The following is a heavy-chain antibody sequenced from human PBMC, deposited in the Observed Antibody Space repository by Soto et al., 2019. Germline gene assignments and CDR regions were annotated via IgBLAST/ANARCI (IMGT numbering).Heavy chain of an antibody. CDR1: GGTFSSYA. D-gene: IGHD2-21*02. CDR2: NIPIFGTA. CDR3: ARIPCGGDCYFDY. J-gene: IGHJ4*02. Sequence: SVKVSCKASGGTFSSYAISWVRQDPGQGLEWMGGNIPIFGTANYAQKFQGRVTITADESTSTAYMELSSLRSEDTAVYYCARIPCGGDCYFDYWGQGTLVTVSS. V-gene: IGHV1-69*01.